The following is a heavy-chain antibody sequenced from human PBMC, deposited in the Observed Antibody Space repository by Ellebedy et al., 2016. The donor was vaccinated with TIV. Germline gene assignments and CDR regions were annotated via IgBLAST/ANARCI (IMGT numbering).Heavy chain of an antibody. CDR1: GFTFSNYW. CDR3: AKESRSSSGY. V-gene: IGHV3-7*03. Sequence: GESLKISCAVSGFTFSNYWMSWVRLAPGRGLEWVANIRPDGSEEQYVDPVKGRFTVSRDNAKNSLYLQMNSLRAEDTAVYYCAKESRSSSGYWGQGTLVTVSS. D-gene: IGHD6-19*01. J-gene: IGHJ4*02. CDR2: IRPDGSEE.